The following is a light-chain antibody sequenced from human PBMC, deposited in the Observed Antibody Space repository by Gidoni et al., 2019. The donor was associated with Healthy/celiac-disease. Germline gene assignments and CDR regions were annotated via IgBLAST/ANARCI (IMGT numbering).Light chain of an antibody. Sequence: DIQMTQSPSTLSASVGDRVTITCRASQSISSWLAWYQQKPGKAPKLLIYDASSWESGVPSRFSGSGSGTEFTLTISSLQPDVFATYYCQQYNSYSPWTFGQGTKLEIK. V-gene: IGKV1-5*01. J-gene: IGKJ2*02. CDR3: QQYNSYSPWT. CDR2: DAS. CDR1: QSISSW.